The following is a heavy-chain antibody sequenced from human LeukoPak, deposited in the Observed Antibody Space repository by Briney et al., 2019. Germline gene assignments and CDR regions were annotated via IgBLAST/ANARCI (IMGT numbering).Heavy chain of an antibody. CDR2: IIPIFGTA. J-gene: IGHJ6*02. CDR1: GGTFSSYA. CDR3: ARIADDSSGYYYYYYGMDV. V-gene: IGHV1-69*13. Sequence: GASVKVSFKASGGTFSSYAISWVRQAPGQGLEWMGGIIPIFGTANYAQKFQGRVTITADESTSTAYMELSSLRSEDTAVYYCARIADDSSGYYYYYYGMDVWGQGTTVTVSS. D-gene: IGHD3-22*01.